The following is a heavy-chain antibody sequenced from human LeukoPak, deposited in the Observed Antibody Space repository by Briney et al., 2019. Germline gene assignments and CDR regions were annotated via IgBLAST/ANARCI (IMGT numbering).Heavy chain of an antibody. D-gene: IGHD5-18*01. V-gene: IGHV1-2*02. Sequence: SVKVSCKTSGYTFTGYYIHWVRQAPGQGLEWMGWINPNSGGTNYAQNFQGRVTMTRDTSINTAYMELGRLRSDDTAVYYCARSPGLDTAVVNRPWGQGTLITVSS. CDR2: INPNSGGT. CDR1: GYTFTGYY. J-gene: IGHJ5*02. CDR3: ARSPGLDTAVVNRP.